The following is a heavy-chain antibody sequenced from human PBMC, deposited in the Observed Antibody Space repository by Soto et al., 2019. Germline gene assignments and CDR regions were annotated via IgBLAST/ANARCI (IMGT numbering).Heavy chain of an antibody. CDR3: ARARWEATLGTYYGMDV. Sequence: QVQLVQSGAEVKKPGSSVKVSCKASGGTFSSYAISWVRQAPGQGLEWMGGIIPIFGTANYAQKFQGRVTITADESTSTAYMALRSLRSEDTAVYYCARARWEATLGTYYGMDVWGQGNTVTVSS. CDR1: GGTFSSYA. CDR2: IIPIFGTA. D-gene: IGHD1-26*01. V-gene: IGHV1-69*01. J-gene: IGHJ6*02.